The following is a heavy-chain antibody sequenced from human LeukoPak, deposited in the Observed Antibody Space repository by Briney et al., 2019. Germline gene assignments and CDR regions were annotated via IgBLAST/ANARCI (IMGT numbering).Heavy chain of an antibody. Sequence: TGGSLRLSCAASGFTFSSYSMNWVRQAPGKGLEWVSSITRSSTSTYYTDSVMGRFTISRDNAKNSLYLQMNSLRAEDTAVYYCARDNWNDAPGGFDPWGQGTLVTVSS. D-gene: IGHD1-20*01. J-gene: IGHJ5*02. V-gene: IGHV3-21*01. CDR2: ITRSSTST. CDR1: GFTFSSYS. CDR3: ARDNWNDAPGGFDP.